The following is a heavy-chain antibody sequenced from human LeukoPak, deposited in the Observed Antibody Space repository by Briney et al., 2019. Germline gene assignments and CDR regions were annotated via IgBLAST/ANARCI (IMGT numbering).Heavy chain of an antibody. CDR3: ARIDRAVAGTIDY. V-gene: IGHV4-59*08. D-gene: IGHD6-19*01. CDR1: GGSISIYF. CDR2: IYYSGST. Sequence: SETLSLTCTVSGGSISIYFWSWIRQPPGKGLEWIGYIYYSGSTNYNPSLKSRVTMSVDTSKNQFSLKLSSVTAADTAVYYCARIDRAVAGTIDYWGQGTLVTVSS. J-gene: IGHJ4*02.